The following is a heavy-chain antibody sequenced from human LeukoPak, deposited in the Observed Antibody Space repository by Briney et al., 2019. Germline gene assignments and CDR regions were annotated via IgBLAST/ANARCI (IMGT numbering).Heavy chain of an antibody. CDR3: ARGHYYDSSGYVSY. CDR1: GFTFSSYS. D-gene: IGHD3-22*01. Sequence: PGGSLRLSCAASGFTFSSYSMNWVRQAPGKGLEWVSYISSSSSTIYYADSVKGRFTISRDNAKNSLYLQMNSLRAEDTAVYYCARGHYYDSSGYVSYWGQGTLVTVSS. V-gene: IGHV3-48*01. J-gene: IGHJ4*02. CDR2: ISSSSSTI.